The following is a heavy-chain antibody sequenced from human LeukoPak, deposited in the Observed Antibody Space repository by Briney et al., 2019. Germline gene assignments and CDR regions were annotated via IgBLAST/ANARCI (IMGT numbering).Heavy chain of an antibody. D-gene: IGHD5-24*01. CDR1: GCSISSSSYY. CDR3: ARGRDGYNVDY. Sequence: PSETLSLTCTVSGCSISSSSYYWGWIRQPPGKGLEWGGSIYYSGSTYYNPSLKSRVTISVDTFRNQFSLKLRSVTAADTGVYYCARGRDGYNVDYWGQGTLVTVSS. J-gene: IGHJ4*02. V-gene: IGHV4-39*01. CDR2: IYYSGST.